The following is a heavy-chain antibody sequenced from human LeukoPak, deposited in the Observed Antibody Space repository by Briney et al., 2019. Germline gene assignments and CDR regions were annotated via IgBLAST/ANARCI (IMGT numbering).Heavy chain of an antibody. CDR3: ARVIIAAAGIDY. Sequence: PSETLSLTCTVSGGSISSYYWSWIRQPAGKGLEWIGSIYYSGSTYYNPSLKSRVTISVDTPKNQFSLKLSSVTAADTAVYYCARVIIAAAGIDYWGQGTLVTVSS. CDR2: IYYSGST. V-gene: IGHV4-4*07. CDR1: GGSISSYY. D-gene: IGHD6-13*01. J-gene: IGHJ4*02.